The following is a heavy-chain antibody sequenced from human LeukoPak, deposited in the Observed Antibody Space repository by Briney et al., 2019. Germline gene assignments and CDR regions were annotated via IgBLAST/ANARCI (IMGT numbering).Heavy chain of an antibody. CDR2: IYHSGST. V-gene: IGHV4-4*02. D-gene: IGHD3-9*01. CDR3: ARGGYDTLTGYYAHFDY. CDR1: GGSISSSNW. Sequence: PSGTLSLTCAVSGGSISSSNWWSWVRQPPGKGLEWIGEIYHSGSTNYNPSLKSRVTISVDKSKNQFSLKLSSVTAADTAVYYCARGGYDTLTGYYAHFDYWGQGTLVTVSS. J-gene: IGHJ4*02.